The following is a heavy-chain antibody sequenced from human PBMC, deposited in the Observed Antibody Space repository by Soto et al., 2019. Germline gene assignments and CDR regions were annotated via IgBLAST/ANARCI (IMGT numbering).Heavy chain of an antibody. CDR2: VYYTETT. V-gene: IGHV4-39*01. CDR1: VGSINSSDHF. Sequence: SETLSLTGSLSVGSINSSDHFWGWIRQTPGKGLEWIGSVYYTETTYYNPSLKSPVTISVETSRNTFSLKVNSVTAADTGIYYCARQRVLSTNMFITSFDPWGQGTLVTVSS. CDR3: ARQRVLSTNMFITSFDP. D-gene: IGHD3-10*02. J-gene: IGHJ5*02.